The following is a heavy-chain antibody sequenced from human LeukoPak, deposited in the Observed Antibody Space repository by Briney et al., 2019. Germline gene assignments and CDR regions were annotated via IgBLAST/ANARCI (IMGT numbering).Heavy chain of an antibody. Sequence: PSETLSLTCTVSGGSISSSSYYWGWIRQPPGKGLEWIGSIYYSGSTYYNPSLKSRVTISVDTSKNQFSLKLSSVTAADTAVYYCARAFGYYGSGSSFDYWGQGTLVTVSS. J-gene: IGHJ4*02. CDR1: GGSISSSSYY. CDR2: IYYSGST. V-gene: IGHV4-39*07. CDR3: ARAFGYYGSGSSFDY. D-gene: IGHD3-10*01.